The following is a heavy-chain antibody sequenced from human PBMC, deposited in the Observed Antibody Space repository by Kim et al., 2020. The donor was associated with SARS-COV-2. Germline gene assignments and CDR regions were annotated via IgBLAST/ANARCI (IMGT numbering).Heavy chain of an antibody. CDR2: INSDGSST. V-gene: IGHV3-74*01. CDR3: TGVVDFDY. D-gene: IGHD2-15*01. J-gene: IGHJ4*02. CDR1: GFTFSSYW. Sequence: GGSLRLSCAASGFTFSSYWVHWVRQAPGKGLVWVSHINSDGSSTTYADSVKGRFTISRDNAKNTLYLQMNSLRAEDTAVYYCTGVVDFDYWGQGTLVTVSS.